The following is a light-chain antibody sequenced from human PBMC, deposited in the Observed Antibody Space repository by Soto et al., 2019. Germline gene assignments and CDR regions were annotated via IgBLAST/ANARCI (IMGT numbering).Light chain of an antibody. CDR3: QQYHSSPRT. V-gene: IGKV3-20*01. CDR2: HTS. CDR1: QSVGGSS. J-gene: IGKJ1*01. Sequence: ETVLTQSPGTLSLSPGERATLSCRASQSVGGSSLAWYQQRPGQAPRLLIYHTSTRATGIPDRFSGSGSGTDFTLTISRLEPEDFAVYYCQQYHSSPRTFGQGTKVDI.